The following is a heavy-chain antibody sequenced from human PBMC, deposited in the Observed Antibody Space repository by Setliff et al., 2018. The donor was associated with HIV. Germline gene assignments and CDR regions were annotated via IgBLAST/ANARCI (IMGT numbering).Heavy chain of an antibody. CDR1: GDFISSGSYY. J-gene: IGHJ4*02. V-gene: IGHV4-61*09. Sequence: SETLSLTCIVSGDFISSGSYYWTWIRQPAGKGLEWIGHIYTSGSTNYNPSLKSRVTISVDTSKNQFSLKLSSVTAADTAVYYCARLWDTELGDYWGQGTLVTVSS. CDR2: IYTSGST. CDR3: ARLWDTELGDY. D-gene: IGHD5-18*01.